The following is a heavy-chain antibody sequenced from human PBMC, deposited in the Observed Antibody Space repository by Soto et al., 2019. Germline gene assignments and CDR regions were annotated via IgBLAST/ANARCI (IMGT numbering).Heavy chain of an antibody. CDR2: INAGNGNT. Sequence: QVQLVQSGAEVKKPGASVKVSCKASGYTFTSYAMHWVRQAPGQRLEWMGWINAGNGNTKYSQKFQGRVTITRDTSASTAYMELSSLRSEDTVVYYCARVSGSYSAYYYYYGMDVWGQGTTVTVSS. J-gene: IGHJ6*02. D-gene: IGHD1-26*01. V-gene: IGHV1-3*01. CDR1: GYTFTSYA. CDR3: ARVSGSYSAYYYYYGMDV.